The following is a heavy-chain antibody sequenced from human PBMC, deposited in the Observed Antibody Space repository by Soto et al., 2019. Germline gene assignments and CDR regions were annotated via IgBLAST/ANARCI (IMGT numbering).Heavy chain of an antibody. CDR3: ARWDYGDYARFDY. D-gene: IGHD4-17*01. J-gene: IGHJ4*02. CDR1: GYTFTTYW. Sequence: GESLKISCKGSGYTFTTYWIGWVRQMPGKGLEWMGIIYPSDSDTRYSPSFQGQVTMTRNTSISTAYMELSSLRSEDTAVYYCARWDYGDYARFDYWGQGTLVTVSS. CDR2: IYPSDSDT. V-gene: IGHV5-51*01.